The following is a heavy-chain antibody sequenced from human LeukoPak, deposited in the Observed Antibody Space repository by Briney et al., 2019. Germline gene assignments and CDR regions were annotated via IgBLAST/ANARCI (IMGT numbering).Heavy chain of an antibody. D-gene: IGHD5-12*01. CDR3: ARVGGYDLNYFDY. Sequence: PGGSLRLSCAASVFTFSDYYMSWIRQAPGKGLEWVSYISSSSSYTNYADSVKGRFTISRDNAKNSLYLQMNSLRAEDTAVYYCARVGGYDLNYFDYWGQGTLVTVSS. V-gene: IGHV3-11*06. J-gene: IGHJ4*02. CDR1: VFTFSDYY. CDR2: ISSSSSYT.